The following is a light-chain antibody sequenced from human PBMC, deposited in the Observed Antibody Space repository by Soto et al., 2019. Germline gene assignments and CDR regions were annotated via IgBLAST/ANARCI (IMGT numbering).Light chain of an antibody. V-gene: IGLV2-14*01. CDR1: SSDIGGYDY. J-gene: IGLJ2*01. Sequence: QSALTQPASVSGSPGQSITISCTGSSSDIGGYDYVSWYQQHPGKAPKLIIYDVTNRPSGVSNRFSGSKSGNTASLTISGLQAEDESDYYCSSYTTISTLVIFGGGTKDRP. CDR2: DVT. CDR3: SSYTTISTLVI.